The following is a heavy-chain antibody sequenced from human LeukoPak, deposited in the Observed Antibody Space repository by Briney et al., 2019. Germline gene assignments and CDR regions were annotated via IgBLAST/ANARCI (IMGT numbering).Heavy chain of an antibody. Sequence: GGSLRLSCAASGFTFITYAMTWVRQAPGKGLDWDSTISAGGAGTYYADSVKGRFTTSRDNSKNTLYLQMNSLRAEDTALYYCVKGYSSGWTREYYGMDVWGQGTTVTVSS. D-gene: IGHD6-19*01. J-gene: IGHJ6*02. V-gene: IGHV3-23*01. CDR2: ISAGGAGT. CDR3: VKGYSSGWTREYYGMDV. CDR1: GFTFITYA.